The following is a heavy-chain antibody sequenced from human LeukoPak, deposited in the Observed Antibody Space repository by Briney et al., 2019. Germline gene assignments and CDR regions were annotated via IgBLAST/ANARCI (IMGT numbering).Heavy chain of an antibody. CDR1: GGSISSYY. CDR3: ARDALNCSGGSCYYY. V-gene: IGHV4-59*01. D-gene: IGHD2-15*01. J-gene: IGHJ4*02. CDR2: IYYSGST. Sequence: PSETLSLTCTVSGGSISSYYWSWIRQPPGKGLEWIGYIYYSGSTNYNPSLKSRVTISVDTSKNQFSLKLSSVTAADTAVYYCARDALNCSGGSCYYYWGQGTLVTVSS.